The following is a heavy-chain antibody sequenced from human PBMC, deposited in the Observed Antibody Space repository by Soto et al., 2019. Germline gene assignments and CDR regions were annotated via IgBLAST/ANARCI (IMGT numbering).Heavy chain of an antibody. CDR1: GGTFSSYA. CDR3: ARAAGYPTSITIFGVVIADYYYYYGMDV. D-gene: IGHD3-3*01. Sequence: GASVKVSCKASGGTFSSYAISWVRQAPGRGLEWMGGIIPIFGTANYAQKFQGRVTITADKSTSTAYMELSSLRSEDTAVYYCARAAGYPTSITIFGVVIADYYYYYGMDVWGQGTTVTVSS. CDR2: IIPIFGTA. V-gene: IGHV1-69*06. J-gene: IGHJ6*02.